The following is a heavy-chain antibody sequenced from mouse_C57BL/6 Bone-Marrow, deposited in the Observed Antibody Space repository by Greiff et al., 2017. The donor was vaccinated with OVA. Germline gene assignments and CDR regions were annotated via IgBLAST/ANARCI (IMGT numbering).Heavy chain of an antibody. CDR1: GYTFTSYW. Sequence: VQLQQSGAELAKPGASVKLSCKASGYTFTSYWMHWVKQRPGQGLEWIGYINPSSGYTKYNQKFKDKATLTADKSSSTAYMQLSSLTYEASSVYYCARSDYDFYYFDYWGQGTTLTVSS. CDR2: INPSSGYT. CDR3: ARSDYDFYYFDY. V-gene: IGHV1-7*01. D-gene: IGHD2-4*01. J-gene: IGHJ2*01.